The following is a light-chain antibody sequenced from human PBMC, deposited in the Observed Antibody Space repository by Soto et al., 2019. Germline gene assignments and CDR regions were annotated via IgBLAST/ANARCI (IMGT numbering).Light chain of an antibody. CDR3: QQYNSYSRT. Sequence: DIQMTQSPSTLSASVGDRVTITCRASQSISSWLAWYQQKPGKAPKLLIYDASSFESGVPSRFSGSGSGTEFTLTISSLQPDDFATYSCQQYNSYSRTFGQGTKVEIK. J-gene: IGKJ1*01. CDR1: QSISSW. CDR2: DAS. V-gene: IGKV1-5*01.